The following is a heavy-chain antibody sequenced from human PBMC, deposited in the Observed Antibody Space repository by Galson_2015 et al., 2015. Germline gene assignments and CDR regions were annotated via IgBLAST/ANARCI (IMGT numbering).Heavy chain of an antibody. J-gene: IGHJ4*02. CDR3: AKDWGYSGYDLIY. Sequence: SLRLSCAASGFTFSSYGMHWVRQAPGKGLEWVAVISYDGSNKYYADSVKGRFTISRDNSKNTLYLQMNSLRAEDTAVYYCAKDWGYSGYDLIYWGQGTLVTVSS. D-gene: IGHD5-12*01. CDR2: ISYDGSNK. V-gene: IGHV3-30*18. CDR1: GFTFSSYG.